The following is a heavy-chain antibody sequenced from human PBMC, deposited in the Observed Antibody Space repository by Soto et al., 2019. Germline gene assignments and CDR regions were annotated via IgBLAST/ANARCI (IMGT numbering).Heavy chain of an antibody. D-gene: IGHD5-12*01. CDR3: ARGGRLRHFDY. J-gene: IGHJ4*02. Sequence: QVQLVESGGGVVQPGRSLRLSCAASGFTFSSYALHWVRQAPGKGLEWVAVISYDGSNKYYADSVKGRVTISRDNSKNTLYLQMNSLRAEDTAVYYCARGGRLRHFDYWGQGTLVTVSS. CDR1: GFTFSSYA. V-gene: IGHV3-30-3*01. CDR2: ISYDGSNK.